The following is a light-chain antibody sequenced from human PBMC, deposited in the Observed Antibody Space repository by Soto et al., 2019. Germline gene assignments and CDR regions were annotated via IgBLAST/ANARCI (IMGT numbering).Light chain of an antibody. CDR2: GAS. Sequence: EIVLTQSLGTLSLSPGDRATLSCRASQSVSSNFLAWYQQKPGQAPRLLIYGASIRATGIPDRFSGSGSGTDFTLTIRRLEPEDFAMYLCHQYGSSPRTFGQGTKVEIK. CDR3: HQYGSSPRT. J-gene: IGKJ1*01. V-gene: IGKV3-20*01. CDR1: QSVSSNF.